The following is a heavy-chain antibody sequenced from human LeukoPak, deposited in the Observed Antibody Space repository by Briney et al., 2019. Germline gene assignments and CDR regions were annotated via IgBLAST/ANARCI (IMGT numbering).Heavy chain of an antibody. V-gene: IGHV4-34*01. Sequence: SGGSLRLSCAASGFTVSSNYMSWVRQPPGKGLEWIGEINHSGSTNYNPSLKSRVTISVDTSKNQFSLKLSSVTAADTAVYYCARHLRSTGTDWFDPWGQGTLVTVSS. CDR3: ARHLRSTGTDWFDP. D-gene: IGHD5/OR15-5a*01. CDR2: INHSGST. J-gene: IGHJ5*02. CDR1: GFTVSSNY.